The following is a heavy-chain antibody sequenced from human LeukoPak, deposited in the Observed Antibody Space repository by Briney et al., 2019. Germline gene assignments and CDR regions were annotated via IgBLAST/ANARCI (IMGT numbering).Heavy chain of an antibody. Sequence: ASVKVSCKASGYTFISYHVTWVRQAPGQGLEWMGWISAYNGDTNYAQKVQGRVTMTTDTSTSTAYMELRSLRSDDTAVYYCARAFGSSWSDYWGQGTLVTVSS. CDR1: GYTFISYH. J-gene: IGHJ4*02. D-gene: IGHD6-13*01. CDR3: ARAFGSSWSDY. CDR2: ISAYNGDT. V-gene: IGHV1-18*01.